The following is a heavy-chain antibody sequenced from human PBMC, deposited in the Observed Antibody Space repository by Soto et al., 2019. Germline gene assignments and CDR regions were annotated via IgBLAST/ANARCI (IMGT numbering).Heavy chain of an antibody. Sequence: PGGSLRLSCAASGFTFSDYYMTWIRQAPGKGPEWVSYISGSGTTIYYADSVKGRFTISRDNAKNSLYLQMNNVGAEDTAVYYCARSQWLAPDHWGQGALVTVSS. CDR3: ARSQWLAPDH. D-gene: IGHD6-19*01. CDR2: ISGSGTTI. J-gene: IGHJ5*02. CDR1: GFTFSDYY. V-gene: IGHV3-11*01.